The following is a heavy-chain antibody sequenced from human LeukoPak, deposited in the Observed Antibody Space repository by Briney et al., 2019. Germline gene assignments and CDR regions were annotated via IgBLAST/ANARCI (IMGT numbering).Heavy chain of an antibody. CDR1: GFTFSSYA. V-gene: IGHV3-23*01. D-gene: IGHD2-15*01. CDR2: ISGSGGST. J-gene: IGHJ5*02. CDR3: AKVRLVVVAATDNNWFDP. Sequence: TGGSLRLSCAASGFTFSSYAMSWVRQPPGKGLEWVSAISGSGGSTYYADSVKGRFTISRDNSKNTLYLQMNSLRAEDTAVYYCAKVRLVVVAATDNNWFDPWGQGTLVTVSS.